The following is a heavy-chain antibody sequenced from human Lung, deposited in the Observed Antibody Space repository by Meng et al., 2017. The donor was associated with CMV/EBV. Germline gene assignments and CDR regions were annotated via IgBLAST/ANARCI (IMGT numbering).Heavy chain of an antibody. Sequence: QVKRQESGPGLVKPPGTLSLTCAVSGGSISSSNWWSWVRQPPGKGLEWIGEIYHSGSTNYNPSLKSRVTISVDKSKNQFSLKLSSVTAADTAVYYCASFPPPGKQWLVTDYWGQGTLVTVSS. CDR1: GGSISSSNW. D-gene: IGHD6-19*01. CDR3: ASFPPPGKQWLVTDY. V-gene: IGHV4-4*03. CDR2: IYHSGST. J-gene: IGHJ4*02.